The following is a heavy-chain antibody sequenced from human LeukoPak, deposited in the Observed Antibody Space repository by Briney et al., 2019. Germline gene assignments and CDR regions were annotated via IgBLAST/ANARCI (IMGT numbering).Heavy chain of an antibody. J-gene: IGHJ4*02. CDR3: ARAWIQLWFEGATVGLLDY. CDR2: IKQDGSEK. CDR1: GFTFSSYW. Sequence: PGGSLRLSCAASGFTFSSYWMSWVRQAPGKGLVWVANIKQDGSEKFYVDSVKGRFTISRDNAKISLYLQMNSLRAEDTAVYYCARAWIQLWFEGATVGLLDYWGQGTLVTVSS. D-gene: IGHD5-18*01. V-gene: IGHV3-7*01.